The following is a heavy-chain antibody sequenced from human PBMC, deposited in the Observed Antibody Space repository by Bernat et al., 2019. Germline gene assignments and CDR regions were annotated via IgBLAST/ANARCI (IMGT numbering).Heavy chain of an antibody. V-gene: IGHV1-2*04. CDR3: AGGGGMATVHFDY. CDR1: GYTFTGYY. CDR2: INPSSGGT. Sequence: QVQLVQSGAEVKKPGASVKVSCKASGYTFTGYYMHWVRQAPGQGLEWMGWINPSSGGTNYAQKLQGWVPRTSDLSITTAYMWPGGLSPGETAGYYCAGGGGMATVHFDYWGQGTLVTVSS. D-gene: IGHD5-24*01. J-gene: IGHJ4*02.